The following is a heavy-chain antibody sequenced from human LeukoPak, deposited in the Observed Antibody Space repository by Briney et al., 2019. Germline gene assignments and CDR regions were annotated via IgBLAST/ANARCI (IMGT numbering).Heavy chain of an antibody. CDR1: GFTFSSYS. CDR3: ARAGGATPRRYAFDI. V-gene: IGHV3-21*01. CDR2: ISSSSSYI. Sequence: GGSLRLSCAASGFTFSSYSMNWVRQAPGKGLEWVSSISSSSSYIYYADSVKGRFTISRDNAKNSLYLQMGSLRAEDMAVYYCARAGGATPRRYAFDIWGQGTMVTVSS. D-gene: IGHD1-26*01. J-gene: IGHJ3*02.